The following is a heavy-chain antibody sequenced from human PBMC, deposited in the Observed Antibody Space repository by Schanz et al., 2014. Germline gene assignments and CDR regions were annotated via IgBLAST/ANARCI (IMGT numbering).Heavy chain of an antibody. CDR2: ITGASDHI. D-gene: IGHD4-17*01. J-gene: IGHJ3*02. CDR3: ARKMKLGVYGGKGHDSLDI. V-gene: IGHV3-23*01. Sequence: EVQLLESGGGLVQPGGSLRLSCATSGFIFGSSVMAWVRQAPGKGLEWVSGITGASDHIDYAESVKGRFTISRDNSKNTLYLQMNTLRAEDTAVYYCARKMKLGVYGGKGHDSLDIWGQGTMVTDSS. CDR1: GFIFGSSV.